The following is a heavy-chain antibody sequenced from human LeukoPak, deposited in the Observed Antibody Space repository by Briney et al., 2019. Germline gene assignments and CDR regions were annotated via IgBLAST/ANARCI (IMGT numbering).Heavy chain of an antibody. D-gene: IGHD3-10*01. CDR3: ARDLTPITMVRGHDYFDY. V-gene: IGHV3-30-3*01. J-gene: IGHJ4*02. CDR1: GFTFSSYA. Sequence: GGSLGLSCAASGFTFSSYAMHWVRQAPGKGLEWVAVISYDGSNKYYADSVKGRFTISRDNSKNTLYLQMNSPRAEDTAVYYCARDLTPITMVRGHDYFDYWGQGTLVTVSS. CDR2: ISYDGSNK.